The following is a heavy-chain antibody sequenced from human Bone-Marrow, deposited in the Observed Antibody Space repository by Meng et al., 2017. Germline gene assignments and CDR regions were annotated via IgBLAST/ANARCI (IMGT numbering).Heavy chain of an antibody. CDR3: ARDRNDYGSHYFDY. CDR1: GGSISSGGYY. V-gene: IGHV4-31*03. CDR2: IYHSGST. Sequence: QVQLQESGPGLVKPSQTLSLTCTVSGGSISSGGYYWSWIRRHPGKGLEWIGYIYHSGSTYYNPSLKSRVTISVDTSKNQFSLKLSSVTAADTAVYYCARDRNDYGSHYFDYWGQGTLVTVSS. J-gene: IGHJ4*02. D-gene: IGHD4-17*01.